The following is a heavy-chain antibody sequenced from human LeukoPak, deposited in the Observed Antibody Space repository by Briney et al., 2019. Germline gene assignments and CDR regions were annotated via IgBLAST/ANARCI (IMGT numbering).Heavy chain of an antibody. CDR2: TSAYNGNT. J-gene: IGHJ6*02. CDR1: GYTFTSYG. V-gene: IGHV1-18*01. D-gene: IGHD3-9*01. Sequence: ASVKVSCKASGYTFTSYGISWVRQAPGQGLEWMGWTSAYNGNTNYAQKLQGRVTMTTDTSTSTAYMELRSLRSDDTAVYYCAREDFDWLNYYYGMDVWGQGTTVTVSS. CDR3: AREDFDWLNYYYGMDV.